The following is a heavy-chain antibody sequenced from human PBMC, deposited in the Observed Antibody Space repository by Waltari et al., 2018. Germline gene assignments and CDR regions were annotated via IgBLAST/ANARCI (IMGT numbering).Heavy chain of an antibody. D-gene: IGHD3-22*01. J-gene: IGHJ1*01. CDR3: AGDSSPAEYFQH. CDR2: ISGSGGST. Sequence: EVQLLESGGGLVQPGGSLRLSCAASGFTFSSYALSWARQAPGKGLEWVSAISGSGGSTYYADSVKGRFTISRDNSKNTLYLQMNSLRAEDTAVYYCAGDSSPAEYFQHWGQGTLVTVSS. CDR1: GFTFSSYA. V-gene: IGHV3-23*01.